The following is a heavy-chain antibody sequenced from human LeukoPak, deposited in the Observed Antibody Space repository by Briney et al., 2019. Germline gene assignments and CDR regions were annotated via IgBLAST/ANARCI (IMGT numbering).Heavy chain of an antibody. V-gene: IGHV1-18*01. CDR3: ARDGYIYGSDAFDI. D-gene: IGHD5-18*01. CDR2: ISAYNGNT. CDR1: GYTFTSYG. Sequence: ASVKVSCKASGYTFTSYGISWVRQAPGQGLEWMGWISAYNGNTNYAQKSQGRVTITTDTSTSTAYMELRSLRSDDTAVYYCARDGYIYGSDAFDIWGQGTMVTVSS. J-gene: IGHJ3*02.